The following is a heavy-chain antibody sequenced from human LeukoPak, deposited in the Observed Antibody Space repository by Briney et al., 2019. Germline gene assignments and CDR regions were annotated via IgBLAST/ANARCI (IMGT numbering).Heavy chain of an antibody. D-gene: IGHD5-18*01. CDR3: ARDKSLGYSYVFDY. Sequence: GGSLRLSCAASGFTFSSYAMHWVRQAPGKGLEWVAVISYDGSNKYYADSVKGRFTISRDNSKNTLYLQMNSLRAEDTAVYYCARDKSLGYSYVFDYWGQGTLVTVSP. J-gene: IGHJ4*02. V-gene: IGHV3-30*04. CDR2: ISYDGSNK. CDR1: GFTFSSYA.